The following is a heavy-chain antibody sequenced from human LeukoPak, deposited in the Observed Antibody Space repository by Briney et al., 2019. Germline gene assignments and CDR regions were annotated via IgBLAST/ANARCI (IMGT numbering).Heavy chain of an antibody. Sequence: GGSLRLSCAASGFTFSSYSMNWVRQAPGKGLEWVSSISSSSSYIYYADSVKGRFTISRDNAKNSLYLQMNSLRAEDTAVYYCARDHTVAGIVFDSWGQGARVTVSS. CDR2: ISSSSSYI. J-gene: IGHJ4*02. V-gene: IGHV3-21*01. CDR3: ARDHTVAGIVFDS. CDR1: GFTFSSYS. D-gene: IGHD6-19*01.